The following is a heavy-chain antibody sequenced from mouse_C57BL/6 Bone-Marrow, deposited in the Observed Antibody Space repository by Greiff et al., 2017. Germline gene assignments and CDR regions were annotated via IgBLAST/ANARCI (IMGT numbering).Heavy chain of an antibody. CDR2: IDPENGDT. Sequence: EVKLQESGAELVRPGASVKLSCTASGFNIKDDYIHWVKQRPEQGLEWIGWIDPENGDTEYASKFQGKATITSDTSSNTAYLQRSSLTSEDTAVYYCSSFDGNYFDFWGRGTPLTVAS. J-gene: IGHJ2*01. V-gene: IGHV14-4*01. D-gene: IGHD2-3*01. CDR3: SSFDGNYFDF. CDR1: GFNIKDDY.